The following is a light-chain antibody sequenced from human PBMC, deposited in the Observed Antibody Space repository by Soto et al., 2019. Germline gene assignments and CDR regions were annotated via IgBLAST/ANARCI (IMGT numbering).Light chain of an antibody. CDR2: AAS. J-gene: IGKJ4*01. CDR3: QQSYGSPLT. Sequence: DIQMTQSPSSLSASVGDRVTITCRASQSISSYLNWYQQRPGKAPNNLIYAASRLQSGVPSRFSGSGSGTDVTITISNLQPEDVATYYCQQSYGSPLTVGGGTKVEIK. CDR1: QSISSY. V-gene: IGKV1-39*01.